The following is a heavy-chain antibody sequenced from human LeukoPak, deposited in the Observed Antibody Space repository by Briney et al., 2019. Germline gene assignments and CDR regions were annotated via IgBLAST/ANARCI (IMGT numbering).Heavy chain of an antibody. D-gene: IGHD3-10*01. CDR1: GYTLTELS. Sequence: ASVKVSCKVSGYTLTELSMHWVRQATGQGLEWMGWMNPNSGNTGYAQKFQGRVTMTRNTSISTAYMELSSLRSEDTAVYYCAREGSDYYDAFDIWGQGTMVTVSS. J-gene: IGHJ3*02. CDR3: AREGSDYYDAFDI. V-gene: IGHV1-8*01. CDR2: MNPNSGNT.